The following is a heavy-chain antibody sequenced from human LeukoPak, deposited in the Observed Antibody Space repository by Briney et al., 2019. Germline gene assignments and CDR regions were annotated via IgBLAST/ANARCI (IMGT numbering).Heavy chain of an antibody. J-gene: IGHJ4*02. V-gene: IGHV1-8*01. CDR2: MNPNSGNT. CDR1: GYTFTSYD. D-gene: IGHD4-17*01. Sequence: ASVNVSCKASGYTFTSYDINWVRQATGQGLEWMGLMNPNSGNTGYAQKFHGRVTITRNTSISTAYMELSSLRSVDTAVYYCARGSLYGDYGVTTFDYWGQGTMVTVSS. CDR3: ARGSLYGDYGVTTFDY.